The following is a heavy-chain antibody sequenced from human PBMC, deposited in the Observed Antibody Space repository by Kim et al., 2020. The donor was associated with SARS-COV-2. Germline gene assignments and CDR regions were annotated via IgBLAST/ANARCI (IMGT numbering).Heavy chain of an antibody. Sequence: SVKVSCKASGGTFSSYAISWVRQAPGQGLEWMGRIIPILGIANYAQKFQGRVTITADKSTSTAYMELSSLRSEDTAVYYCARDVKRPNCSGGSCYWYFDLWGRGTLVTVSS. CDR2: IIPILGIA. CDR3: ARDVKRPNCSGGSCYWYFDL. V-gene: IGHV1-69*04. CDR1: GGTFSSYA. D-gene: IGHD2-15*01. J-gene: IGHJ2*01.